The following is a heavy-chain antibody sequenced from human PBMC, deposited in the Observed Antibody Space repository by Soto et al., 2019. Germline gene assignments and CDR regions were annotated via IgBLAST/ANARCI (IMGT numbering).Heavy chain of an antibody. J-gene: IGHJ4*02. D-gene: IGHD2-2*01. CDR1: GFTFSSYA. Sequence: PGGSLRLSCAASGFTFSSYAMSWVRQAPGKGLEWVSSISDTGGDSYYADSMDGRFTVSRDNSKNTLYLQINSLRAEGTAIYYCVRDLYRSATMPCLEHWGQGALVTV. CDR3: VRDLYRSATMPCLEH. V-gene: IGHV3-23*01. CDR2: ISDTGGDS.